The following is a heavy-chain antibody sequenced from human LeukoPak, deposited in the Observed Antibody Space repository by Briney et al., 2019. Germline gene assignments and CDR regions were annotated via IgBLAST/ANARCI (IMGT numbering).Heavy chain of an antibody. J-gene: IGHJ5*02. D-gene: IGHD6-13*01. Sequence: SETLSLTCAVYGGSFSGYYWSWIRQPPGKGLEWIGEINHSGSTNYNPSLKSRVTISVDTSKNQFSLKLSSVTAAGTAVYYCARAGYSSSWVWFDPWGQGTLVTVSS. CDR3: ARAGYSSSWVWFDP. CDR1: GGSFSGYY. V-gene: IGHV4-34*01. CDR2: INHSGST.